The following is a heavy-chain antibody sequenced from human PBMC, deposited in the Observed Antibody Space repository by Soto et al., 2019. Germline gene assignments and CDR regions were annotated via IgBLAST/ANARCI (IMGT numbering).Heavy chain of an antibody. D-gene: IGHD4-17*01. CDR2: ISYDGSNK. J-gene: IGHJ3*02. Sequence: QVQLVESGGGVVQPGRSLRLSCAASGFTFSSYAMHWVRQAPGKGLEWVAVISYDGSNKYYADSVKGRFTISRDNSKNTLYLQMNSLRAEDTAVYYCARLPTPPFTVTRRNDAFEIWGQGTMVTVSS. CDR3: ARLPTPPFTVTRRNDAFEI. V-gene: IGHV3-30-3*01. CDR1: GFTFSSYA.